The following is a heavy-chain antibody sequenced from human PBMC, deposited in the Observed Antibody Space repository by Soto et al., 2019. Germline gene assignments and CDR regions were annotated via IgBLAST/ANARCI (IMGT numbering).Heavy chain of an antibody. J-gene: IGHJ4*02. CDR3: VKGLQYDSSGYHFDC. V-gene: IGHV3-30*18. CDR1: GFTFSSYG. D-gene: IGHD3-22*01. CDR2: ISYDGGNK. Sequence: GGSLRLSCAASGFTFSSYGMHLVRQSPGKGLEWVAVISYDGGNKYYADSVKGRFTISRDNSKNTLYLQMNSLRAEDTAVYYCVKGLQYDSSGYHFDCWGQGTLVTVSS.